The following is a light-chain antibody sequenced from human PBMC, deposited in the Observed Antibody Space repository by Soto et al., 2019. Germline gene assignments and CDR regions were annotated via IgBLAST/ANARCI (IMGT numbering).Light chain of an antibody. CDR1: SSDVGGYNY. V-gene: IGLV2-14*01. J-gene: IGLJ1*01. Sequence: QSVLTQPASVSGSPGQSITISCTETSSDVGGYNYVSWYQQHPGKAPKLMIYEVSNRPSGVSNRFSGSKSGNTASLTISGLQAEDEADYYCSSYTGSSTPYVFGTGTKVTVL. CDR3: SSYTGSSTPYV. CDR2: EVS.